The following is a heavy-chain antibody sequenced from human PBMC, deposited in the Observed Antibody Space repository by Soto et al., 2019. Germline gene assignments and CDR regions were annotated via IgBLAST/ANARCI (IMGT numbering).Heavy chain of an antibody. J-gene: IGHJ5*02. CDR1: GYTFTSYG. V-gene: IGHV1-18*01. Sequence: ASVKVSCKASGYTFTSYGISWVRQAPGQGLEWMGWISAYNGNTNYAQKLQGRVTMTTDTSTSTAYMELRILRSDDTAVYYCARDGKGYCSSTSCQNWFDPRGQRTLVTVSS. CDR3: ARDGKGYCSSTSCQNWFDP. CDR2: ISAYNGNT. D-gene: IGHD2-2*01.